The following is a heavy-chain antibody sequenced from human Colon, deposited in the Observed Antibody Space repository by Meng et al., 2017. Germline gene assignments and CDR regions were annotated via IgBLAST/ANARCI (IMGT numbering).Heavy chain of an antibody. CDR2: TYYRAKWNH. D-gene: IGHD3-16*02. CDR1: GDSVSSKTAG. V-gene: IGHV6-1*01. CDR3: TRGLEFYRFEY. Sequence: LQQSGPGLVKPSQTLSLTCAISGDSVSSKTAGLNWIRQSPSRGLEWLGRTYYRAKWNHDYAESLRGRITINPDTSNNQISLQLNSVTPEDTAVYYCTRGLEFYRFEYWGQGTLVTVSS. J-gene: IGHJ4*02.